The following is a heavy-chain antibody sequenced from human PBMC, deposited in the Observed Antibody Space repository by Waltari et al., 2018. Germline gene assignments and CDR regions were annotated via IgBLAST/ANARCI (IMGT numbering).Heavy chain of an antibody. D-gene: IGHD6-19*01. V-gene: IGHV4-39*07. CDR3: ARDSSGWEAPDY. CDR1: GGSISSSSYY. Sequence: QLQLQESGPGLVKPSETLSLTCTVSGGSISSSSYYWGWIRQPPGKGLEWIGSIYYSGSTYYNPSLKSRVTISVDTSKNQFSLKLSSVTAADTAVYYCARDSSGWEAPDYWGQGTLVTVSS. CDR2: IYYSGST. J-gene: IGHJ4*02.